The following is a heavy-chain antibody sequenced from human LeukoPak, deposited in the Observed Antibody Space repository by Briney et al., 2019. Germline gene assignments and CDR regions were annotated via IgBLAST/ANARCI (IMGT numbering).Heavy chain of an antibody. V-gene: IGHV1-18*01. CDR3: ARFREKYCTNGVCYGQFYGFDY. CDR1: GYTFTSYG. J-gene: IGHJ4*02. CDR2: ISAYNGDT. Sequence: ASVKVSCKASGYTFTSYGITWVRQAPGQGLEWMGWISAYNGDTNYAQKFQGRVTITRDTSASTAYMELSSLRSEDTAVYYCARFREKYCTNGVCYGQFYGFDYWGQGTLVTVSS. D-gene: IGHD2-8*01.